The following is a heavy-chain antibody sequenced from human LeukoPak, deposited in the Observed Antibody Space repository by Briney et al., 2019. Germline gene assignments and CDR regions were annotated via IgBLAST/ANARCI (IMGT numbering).Heavy chain of an antibody. CDR2: IIPILGIA. CDR3: AREGRGNYDILTGRGAYYMDV. CDR1: GYTFTSYY. V-gene: IGHV1-69*04. D-gene: IGHD3-9*01. Sequence: SVKVSCKASGYTFTSYYMHWVRQAPGQGLEWMGRIIPILGIANYAQKFQGRVTITADKSTSTAYMELSSLRSEDTAVYYCAREGRGNYDILTGRGAYYMDVWGKGTTVTVSS. J-gene: IGHJ6*03.